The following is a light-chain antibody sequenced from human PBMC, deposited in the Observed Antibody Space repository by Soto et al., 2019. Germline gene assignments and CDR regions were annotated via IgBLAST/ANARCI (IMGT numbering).Light chain of an antibody. CDR2: DAS. V-gene: IGKV3-11*01. CDR1: QSVSSY. Sequence: EIVLTQSPATLSLSPGERATLSCRASQSVSSYLAWYQQKPGQAPRLLIYDASNRATGIPARFSGSGSGTDFTLTIISLEPEDFAVYYCQQRSNWPRTFGQWTKVEIK. J-gene: IGKJ1*01. CDR3: QQRSNWPRT.